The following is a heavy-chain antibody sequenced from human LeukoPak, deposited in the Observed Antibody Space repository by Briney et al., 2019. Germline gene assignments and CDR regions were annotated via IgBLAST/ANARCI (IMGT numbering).Heavy chain of an antibody. J-gene: IGHJ2*01. D-gene: IGHD6-19*01. V-gene: IGHV4-59*01. CDR1: GVSISSYY. Sequence: SETLSLTCTVSGVSISSYYWSWIRQPPGKGLEWIGYIYYSGSTNYNPSLKSRVTISVDTSKNQFSLKLSSVTAADTAVYYCARVQQWLSPNWYFDLWGRGTLVTVSS. CDR2: IYYSGST. CDR3: ARVQQWLSPNWYFDL.